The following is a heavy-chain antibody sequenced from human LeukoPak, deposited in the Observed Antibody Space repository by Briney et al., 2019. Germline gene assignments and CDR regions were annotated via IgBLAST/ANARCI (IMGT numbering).Heavy chain of an antibody. CDR1: GYTFTTYA. D-gene: IGHD6-19*01. Sequence: ASVKVSCKASGYTFTTYAMSWVRQAPGQGLEWMGWINTKTGNPTYAQDFTGRFVFSLDTSVSTTYLQIRSLKAEDTAVYYCARASYNSGWHFDYWGQGTLVTVSS. V-gene: IGHV7-4-1*01. CDR3: ARASYNSGWHFDY. J-gene: IGHJ4*02. CDR2: INTKTGNP.